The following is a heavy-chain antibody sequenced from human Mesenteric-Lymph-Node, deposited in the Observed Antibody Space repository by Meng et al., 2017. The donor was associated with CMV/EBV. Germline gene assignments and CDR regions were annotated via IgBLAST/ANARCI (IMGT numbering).Heavy chain of an antibody. Sequence: GESLKISCAASGFTFSSFEMNWVRQAPGKGLEWVSYISSSGVTIHYADSVKGRFTSSRDNANNSLHLQMNSLRAEDTAVYYCARVIAARPELYSWGQGTLVTVSS. V-gene: IGHV3-48*03. CDR1: GFTFSSFE. J-gene: IGHJ4*02. CDR3: ARVIAARPELYS. CDR2: ISSSGVTI. D-gene: IGHD6-6*01.